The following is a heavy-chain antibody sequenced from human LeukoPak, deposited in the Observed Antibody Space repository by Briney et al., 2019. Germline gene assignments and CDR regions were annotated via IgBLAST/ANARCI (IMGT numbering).Heavy chain of an antibody. CDR3: AKESRTSLPGGWYGPRFDP. D-gene: IGHD6-19*01. Sequence: PSETLSLTCTVSGDSISGYYWSWIRQPPGKGLEWIGYIYYGGSTNYNPSLKSRVSISVDSSKNQFSLKVNSLTAADTAVYYCAKESRTSLPGGWYGPRFDPWGLGTLVTVSS. CDR2: IYYGGST. CDR1: GDSISGYY. J-gene: IGHJ5*02. V-gene: IGHV4-59*01.